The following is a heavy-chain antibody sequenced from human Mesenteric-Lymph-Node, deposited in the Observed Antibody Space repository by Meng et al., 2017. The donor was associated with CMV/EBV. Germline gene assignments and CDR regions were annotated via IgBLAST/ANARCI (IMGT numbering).Heavy chain of an antibody. CDR3: ASAGSSNEVDY. J-gene: IGHJ4*02. Sequence: SCKASGGTFSSYAISWVRQAPGQGLEWMGGIIPIFGTANYAQKFQGRVTITTDESTNTAYMELSSLRSEDTAVYYCASAGSSNEVDYWGQGTLVTVSS. CDR2: IIPIFGTA. CDR1: GGTFSSYA. V-gene: IGHV1-69*05. D-gene: IGHD4-11*01.